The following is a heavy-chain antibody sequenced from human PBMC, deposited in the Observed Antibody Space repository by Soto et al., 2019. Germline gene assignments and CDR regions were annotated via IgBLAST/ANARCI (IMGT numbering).Heavy chain of an antibody. CDR2: IIPIFGTA. D-gene: IGHD2-2*01. CDR1: GGTFRSYA. Sequence: SVKVSCKASGGTFRSYAISWVRQAPGQGLEWMGGIIPIFGTANYAQKFQGRVTITADESTSTAYMELSSLRSEDTAVYYCASSIVVVPAAIRDYYYYGMDVWGQGTTVTVSS. J-gene: IGHJ6*02. V-gene: IGHV1-69*13. CDR3: ASSIVVVPAAIRDYYYYGMDV.